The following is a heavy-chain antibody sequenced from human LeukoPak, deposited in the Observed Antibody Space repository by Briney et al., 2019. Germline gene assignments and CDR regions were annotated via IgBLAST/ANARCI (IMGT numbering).Heavy chain of an antibody. V-gene: IGHV4-38-2*02. CDR1: GYSITSGYY. CDR3: ARGGPSDY. J-gene: IGHJ4*02. Sequence: SETLSLTCTVSGYSITSGYYWGWIRQAPGKRLEWIGNIYYNGIAYYNPSLKSRVSISVDTSKNQFSLKLTSVTAADTAMYYCARGGPSDYWGRGTLVTVSS. CDR2: IYYNGIA.